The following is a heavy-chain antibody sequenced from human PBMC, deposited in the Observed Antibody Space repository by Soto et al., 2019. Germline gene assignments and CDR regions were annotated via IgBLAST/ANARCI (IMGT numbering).Heavy chain of an antibody. CDR3: ATVSLYSTTWYDYFDL. CDR2: ISRTGDDV. V-gene: IGHV3-21*06. CDR1: GFIFTNYG. D-gene: IGHD4-17*01. J-gene: IGHJ5*02. Sequence: EGQLVESGGGLVKPGGSLRLSCAASGFIFTNYGMHWVRQAPGKGLEWVASISRTGDDVLYADSVKGRFSISRDNAKNSLSLQMSSLRVEDTSVYYCATVSLYSTTWYDYFDLWGQGTLVTVSS.